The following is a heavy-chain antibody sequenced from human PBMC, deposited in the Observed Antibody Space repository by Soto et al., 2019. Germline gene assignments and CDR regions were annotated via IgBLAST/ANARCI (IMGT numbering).Heavy chain of an antibody. D-gene: IGHD1-1*01. V-gene: IGHV3-23*01. CDR1: GFTFSSYA. Sequence: GGSLRLSCAASGFTFSSYAMSWVRQAPGKGLEWVSAISGSGGSTYYADPVKGRFTISRDNSKNTLYLQMNSLRAEDTAVYYCAKDELEMSSYYYYGMDVWGQGTTVTVSS. J-gene: IGHJ6*02. CDR2: ISGSGGST. CDR3: AKDELEMSSYYYYGMDV.